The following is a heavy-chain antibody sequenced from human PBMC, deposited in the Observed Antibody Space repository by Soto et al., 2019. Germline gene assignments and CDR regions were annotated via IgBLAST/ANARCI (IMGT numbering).Heavy chain of an antibody. CDR1: GGSISSGGYY. J-gene: IGHJ4*02. CDR2: IYYSGST. D-gene: IGHD3-10*01. Sequence: SETLSLTCTVSGGSISSGGYYWSWIRQHPGKGLEWIGYIYYSGSTYYNPSLKSRVTISVDTSKNQFSLKLSSVTAADTAVYYCARVDYYGSGIGDYWGQGTLVTVSS. V-gene: IGHV4-30-4*08. CDR3: ARVDYYGSGIGDY.